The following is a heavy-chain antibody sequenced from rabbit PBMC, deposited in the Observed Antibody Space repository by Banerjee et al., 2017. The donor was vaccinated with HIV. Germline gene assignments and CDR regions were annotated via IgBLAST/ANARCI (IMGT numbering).Heavy chain of an antibody. V-gene: IGHV1S40*01. Sequence: QSLEESGGDLVKPGASLTLTCTASGFSFSSSYYMCWVRQAPGKGLELIACIYASSGSTYYASWAKGRFTISKTSSTTVTLQMTSLTAADTATYFCASGAYYIDSDAAYAYAPNLWGPGTLVTVS. CDR1: GFSFSSSYY. J-gene: IGHJ4*01. D-gene: IGHD6-1*01. CDR2: IYASSGST. CDR3: ASGAYYIDSDAAYAYAPNL.